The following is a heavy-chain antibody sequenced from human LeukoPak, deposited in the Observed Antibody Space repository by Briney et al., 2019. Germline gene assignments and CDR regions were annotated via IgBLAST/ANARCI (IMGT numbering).Heavy chain of an antibody. CDR1: GGSISSSSYY. CDR3: AKDGGQQLVGLRFDY. J-gene: IGHJ4*02. Sequence: PSETLSLTCTVSGGSISSSSYYWGWIRQPPGKGLEWIGSIYYSGSTYYNPSLKSRVTISVDTSKNQFSLRLSSVTAEDTAMYYCAKDGGQQLVGLRFDYWGQGTLVTVSS. V-gene: IGHV4-39*07. CDR2: IYYSGST. D-gene: IGHD6-13*01.